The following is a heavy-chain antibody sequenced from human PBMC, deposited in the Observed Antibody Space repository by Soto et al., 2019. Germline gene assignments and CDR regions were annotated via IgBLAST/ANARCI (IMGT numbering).Heavy chain of an antibody. J-gene: IGHJ5*02. CDR2: IYYSGST. Sequence: QLQLQESGPGLVKPSETLSLTCTVSGGSISSSSYYWGWIRQPPGKGLEWIGSIYYSGSTYYNPSHKSRVTISVDTSKNHFSLKLSSVTAADTAVYYCARQLGDYVWGSYRYTSRPCDPWGQGTLVTVSS. CDR3: ARQLGDYVWGSYRYTSRPCDP. V-gene: IGHV4-39*01. D-gene: IGHD3-16*02. CDR1: GGSISSSSYY.